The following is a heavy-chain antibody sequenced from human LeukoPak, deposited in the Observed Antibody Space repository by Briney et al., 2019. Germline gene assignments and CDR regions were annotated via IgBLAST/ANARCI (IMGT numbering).Heavy chain of an antibody. Sequence: SETLSLTCAVSGGSISSGGYPWSWIRQPPGKGLEWIGYIYHSGSTYYNPSLKSRVTISVDRSKNQFSLKLSSVTAADTAVYYCARHIVVVPAAMKGAYNWFDPWGQGTLVTVSS. J-gene: IGHJ5*02. V-gene: IGHV4-30-2*01. D-gene: IGHD2-2*01. CDR2: IYHSGST. CDR3: ARHIVVVPAAMKGAYNWFDP. CDR1: GGSISSGGYP.